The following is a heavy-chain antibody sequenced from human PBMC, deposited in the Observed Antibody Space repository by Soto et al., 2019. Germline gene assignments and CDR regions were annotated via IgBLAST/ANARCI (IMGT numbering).Heavy chain of an antibody. CDR1: GGSISSSSYY. Sequence: QLQLQESGPGLVKPSETLSLTCTVSGGSISSSSYYWGWIRQPPGKGLEWIGSIYYSGSTYYNPSLKSRVTISVDTSKNQFSLKLSSVTAADTAVYYCARGGGLGRLRYYFDYWGQGTLVTVSS. J-gene: IGHJ4*02. CDR2: IYYSGST. CDR3: ARGGGLGRLRYYFDY. V-gene: IGHV4-39*01. D-gene: IGHD3-16*01.